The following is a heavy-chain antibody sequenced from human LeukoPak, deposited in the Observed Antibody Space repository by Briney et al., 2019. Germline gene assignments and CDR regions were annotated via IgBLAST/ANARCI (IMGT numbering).Heavy chain of an antibody. V-gene: IGHV3-21*01. CDR2: ISAGSSFI. CDR3: ATDWSGDSSAVYY. Sequence: GGSLRLSCAASGFTFSSYTMNWVRQAPGKGLEWVSGISAGSSFIYYPDSLKGRFTISRDNAKNLLYLQMNSLSAEDTAVYYCATDWSGDSSAVYYWGEGTLVTVSS. J-gene: IGHJ4*02. CDR1: GFTFSSYT. D-gene: IGHD3-10*01.